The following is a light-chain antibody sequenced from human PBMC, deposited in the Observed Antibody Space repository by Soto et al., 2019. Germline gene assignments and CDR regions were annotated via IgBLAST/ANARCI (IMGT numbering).Light chain of an antibody. CDR1: QSVSSN. J-gene: IGKJ1*01. V-gene: IGKV3-20*01. CDR3: QQYGSSGT. Sequence: EIVMTQSPVTLSVSPWERVTLSCRASQSVSSNLAWYQQKPGQAPSLLIYGASNRATGIPDRFSGSGSGTDFTLTISRLEPEDFAVYYCQQYGSSGTFGQGTKVDIK. CDR2: GAS.